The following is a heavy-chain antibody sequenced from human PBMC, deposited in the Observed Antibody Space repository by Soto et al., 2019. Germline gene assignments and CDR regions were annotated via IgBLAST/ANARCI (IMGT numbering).Heavy chain of an antibody. D-gene: IGHD4-4*01. CDR3: ESLYRNYRSYYYMDV. V-gene: IGHV3-74*01. CDR1: GFTFSSYW. CDR2: INSDGSST. Sequence: PGGSLRLSCAASGFTFSSYWMHWVRQAPGKGLVWVSRINSDGSSTSYADSVKGRFTISRDNAKNTLYLQMNSLRAEDTAVYYCESLYRNYRSYYYMDVWGKGTTVTVSS. J-gene: IGHJ6*03.